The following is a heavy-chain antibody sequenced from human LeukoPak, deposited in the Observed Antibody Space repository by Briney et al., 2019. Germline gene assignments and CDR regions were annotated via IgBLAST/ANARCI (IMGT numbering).Heavy chain of an antibody. Sequence: PSETLSLTCTVSGGSISNYYWSWIRQPPGKGLEWIGNIYYSGSTNYNPSVKSRVTISVDTSNNQFSLKLSSVTAADTAVYYCARHFTVTTRDWFDPWGQGTLVTVSS. V-gene: IGHV4-59*08. CDR3: ARHFTVTTRDWFDP. J-gene: IGHJ5*02. D-gene: IGHD4-11*01. CDR1: GGSISNYY. CDR2: IYYSGST.